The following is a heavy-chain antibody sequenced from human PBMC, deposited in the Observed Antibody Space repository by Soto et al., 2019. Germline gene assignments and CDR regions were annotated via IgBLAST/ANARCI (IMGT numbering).Heavy chain of an antibody. D-gene: IGHD3-10*01. CDR2: MNPNSGNT. V-gene: IGHV1-8*01. J-gene: IGHJ3*02. Sequence: ASVKVSCKASGYTFTSYDINWVRQATGQGLEWMGWMNPNSGNTGYAQKFQGRVTMTRNTSISTAYMELSSLRSDATAVYYSAKGGVRWFGGPDAFDIWGKGRMFTVSS. CDR1: GYTFTSYD. CDR3: AKGGVRWFGGPDAFDI.